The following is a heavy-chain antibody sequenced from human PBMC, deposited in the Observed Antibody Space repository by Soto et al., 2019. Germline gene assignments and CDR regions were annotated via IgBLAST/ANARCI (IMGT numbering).Heavy chain of an antibody. CDR1: EFTFSSYP. Sequence: EVQLLESGGGLVQPGGSLSPPFAASEFTFSSYPMKWVRQAPGKGLEWVPAISGSGGSTYYADSVKARFTITRDNSKNTLDLPMNSRRAEDTAVYYCARLGSGSYYDYWGQGTLVPVSS. CDR2: ISGSGGST. V-gene: IGHV3-23*01. D-gene: IGHD1-26*01. J-gene: IGHJ4*02. CDR3: ARLGSGSYYDY.